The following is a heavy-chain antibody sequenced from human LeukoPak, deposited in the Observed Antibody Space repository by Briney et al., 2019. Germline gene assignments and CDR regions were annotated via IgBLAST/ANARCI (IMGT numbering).Heavy chain of an antibody. D-gene: IGHD5-12*01. CDR1: GFTFRNYA. Sequence: GGSLRLSCAASGFTFRNYAMTWVRQAPGKGLEWVSSIPSSGDGTYYADSVKGRFTISRDNSKNMLYLQMNSLRAEDTAVYYCARRTSGVFDFWDQGTLVTVSS. CDR3: ARRTSGVFDF. V-gene: IGHV3-23*01. CDR2: IPSSGDGT. J-gene: IGHJ4*02.